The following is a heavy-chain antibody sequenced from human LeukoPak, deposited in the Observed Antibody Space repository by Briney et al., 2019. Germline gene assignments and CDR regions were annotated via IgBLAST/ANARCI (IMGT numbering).Heavy chain of an antibody. CDR2: ISGSGGST. J-gene: IGHJ3*02. Sequence: GGSLRLSCAASGFTFSSYATSWVRQAPGKGLEWVSTISGSGGSTYHADSVKGRFTISKNTLYLQMNSLRAEDTAVYYCAKGPYYYDSSAYHYGAFDIWGQGTMVTVSS. V-gene: IGHV3-23*01. D-gene: IGHD3-22*01. CDR1: GFTFSSYA. CDR3: AKGPYYYDSSAYHYGAFDI.